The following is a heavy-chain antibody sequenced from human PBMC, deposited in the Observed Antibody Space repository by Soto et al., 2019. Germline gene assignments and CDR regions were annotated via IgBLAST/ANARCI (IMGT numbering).Heavy chain of an antibody. CDR2: IYYSGST. CDR1: GGSISSYY. J-gene: IGHJ6*03. CDR3: ARADYGDYVPVYYYYMDV. Sequence: SETLSLTCTVSGGSISSYYWSWIRQPPGKGLEWIGYIYYSGSTNYNPSLKSRVTISVDTSKNQFSLKLSSVTAADTAVYYCARADYGDYVPVYYYYMDVWGKGTTVTVSS. V-gene: IGHV4-59*01. D-gene: IGHD4-17*01.